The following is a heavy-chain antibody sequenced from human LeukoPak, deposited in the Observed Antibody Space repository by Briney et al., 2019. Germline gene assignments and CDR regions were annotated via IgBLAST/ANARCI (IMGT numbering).Heavy chain of an antibody. J-gene: IGHJ4*02. Sequence: SETLSLTCTASGGSISSYYWSWIRQPPGKGLEWIGYIYYSGSTNYNPSLKSRVTISVDTSKDQFSLKLSSVTAADTAVYYCARLRYCSSTSCFDYWGQGTLVTVSS. CDR1: GGSISSYY. D-gene: IGHD2-2*01. CDR3: ARLRYCSSTSCFDY. V-gene: IGHV4-59*08. CDR2: IYYSGST.